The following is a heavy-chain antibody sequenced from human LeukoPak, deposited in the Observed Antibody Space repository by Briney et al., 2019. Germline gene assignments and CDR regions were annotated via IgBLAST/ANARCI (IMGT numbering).Heavy chain of an antibody. CDR2: INPSGGST. CDR1: GYTFTSYY. V-gene: IGHV1-46*01. D-gene: IGHD2-15*01. CDR3: ARAQSGGQLVVVAATPLANDWFDP. Sequence: ASVKVSCKASGYTFTSYYMHWVRQAPGQGLEWMGIINPSGGSTSYAQKLQGRVTMTRDTSTSTVCMELSSLRSEDTAVYYCARAQSGGQLVVVAATPLANDWFDPWGQGTLVTVSS. J-gene: IGHJ5*02.